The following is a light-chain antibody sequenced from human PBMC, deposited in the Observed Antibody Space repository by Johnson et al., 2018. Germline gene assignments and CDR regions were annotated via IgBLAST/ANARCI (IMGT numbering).Light chain of an antibody. J-gene: IGLJ1*01. CDR2: ENN. CDR1: SSNIGNNY. Sequence: QSVLTQPPSVSAAPGQKVTISCSGSSSNIGNNYVSWYQQLPGTAPKLLIYENNKRPSGIPDRFSGSKSGTSATLGITGLQTGDEADYYCGTLDSSLRGGNVFGTGTKVTGL. V-gene: IGLV1-51*02. CDR3: GTLDSSLRGGNV.